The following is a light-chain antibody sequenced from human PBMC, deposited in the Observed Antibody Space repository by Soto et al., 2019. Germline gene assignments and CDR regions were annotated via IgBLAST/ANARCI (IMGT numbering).Light chain of an antibody. CDR3: TSYTIYSTFL. Sequence: SVLAQPASVSGSPGQSITISCTGTSSDVGGYNYVSWYQQHPGKAPRLMIYDVSNRPSGVSNRFSGSKSGNTASLTISGLQAEDEADYYCTSYTIYSTFLFGTGTKVTVL. CDR1: SSDVGGYNY. J-gene: IGLJ1*01. V-gene: IGLV2-14*01. CDR2: DVS.